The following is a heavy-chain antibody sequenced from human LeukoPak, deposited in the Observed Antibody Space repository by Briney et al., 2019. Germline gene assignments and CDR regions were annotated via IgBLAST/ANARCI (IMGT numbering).Heavy chain of an antibody. CDR1: GGSISSYY. V-gene: IGHV4-4*09. CDR2: IYTSGST. Sequence: SETLSLTFTVSGGSISSYYWSWIRPPPGKGLEWIGYIYTSGSTNYNPSLKSRVTISVDTSKNQFSLKLSSVTAADTAVYYCARHKYSSGWSDYWGQGTLVTVSS. D-gene: IGHD6-19*01. CDR3: ARHKYSSGWSDY. J-gene: IGHJ4*02.